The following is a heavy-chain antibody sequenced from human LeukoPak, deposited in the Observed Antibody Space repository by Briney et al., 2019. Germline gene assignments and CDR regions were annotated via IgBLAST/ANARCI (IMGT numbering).Heavy chain of an antibody. D-gene: IGHD1-26*01. CDR2: ISYDGSNK. V-gene: IGHV3-30*04. J-gene: IGHJ6*02. CDR1: GFTFSSYA. Sequence: GKSLRLSCAASGFTFSSYAMHWVRQAPGKGLEWVAVISYDGSNKYYADSVKGRFTISRDNSKNTLYLQMNSLRAEDTAVYYCARATEPSGSYYVLYYYYGMDVWGQGTTVTVSS. CDR3: ARATEPSGSYYVLYYYYGMDV.